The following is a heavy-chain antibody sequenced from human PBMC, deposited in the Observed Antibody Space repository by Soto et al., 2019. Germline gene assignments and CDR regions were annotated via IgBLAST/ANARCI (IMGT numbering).Heavy chain of an antibody. CDR2: IRRKANSYTT. Sequence: EVQLVESGGGLVQPGGSLRLSCAASGLIFSDYHMDWVRQAPGKGLEWVGRIRRKANSYTTEYAASVKGRFTISRDDSKSLLYLQMNSLKSEDSAVYYGAMVGGWSGRSSGMAVWGQGTTFTVSS. CDR1: GLIFSDYH. V-gene: IGHV3-72*01. D-gene: IGHD6-19*01. CDR3: AMVGGWSGRSSGMAV. J-gene: IGHJ6*02.